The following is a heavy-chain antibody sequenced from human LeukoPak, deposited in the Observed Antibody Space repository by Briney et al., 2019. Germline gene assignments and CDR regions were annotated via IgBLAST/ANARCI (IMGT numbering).Heavy chain of an antibody. J-gene: IGHJ4*02. CDR2: ISGSGATT. CDR3: AKRSSYSSVWYYFDF. CDR1: GFTFSTYA. V-gene: IGHV3-23*01. Sequence: GGSLRLSCAASGFTFSTYAMSWVRQAPGKGLEWVSLISGSGATTYYADSVKGRFTISRDNSKNTLYMQMNSLRAEDTAVYYCAKRSSYSSVWYYFDFWGQGTLATVSS. D-gene: IGHD6-19*01.